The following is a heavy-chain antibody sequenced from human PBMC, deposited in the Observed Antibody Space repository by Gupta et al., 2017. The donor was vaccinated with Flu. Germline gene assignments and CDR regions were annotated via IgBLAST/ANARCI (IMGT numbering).Heavy chain of an antibody. CDR3: ARVHSGGYILRRAIFDS. D-gene: IGHD3-22*01. CDR1: NASITSSNYY. J-gene: IGHJ4*02. V-gene: IGHV4-39*01. CDR2: VYYTGST. Sequence: QVQLQESGPGLVKPSETLSLTCTVSNASITSSNYYWGWIRQPPGKGLEWIGSVYYTGSTYYNPSRRSRVTISVDMSKNQFSLKLSSVTAEDTAVYYCARVHSGGYILRRAIFDSWGQGTLVTVSS.